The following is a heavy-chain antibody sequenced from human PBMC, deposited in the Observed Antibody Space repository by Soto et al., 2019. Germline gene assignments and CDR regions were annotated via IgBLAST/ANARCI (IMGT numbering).Heavy chain of an antibody. CDR3: AKPFYDFWSGYSWATDY. J-gene: IGHJ4*02. D-gene: IGHD3-3*01. CDR1: GFTFSSYA. V-gene: IGHV3-23*01. Sequence: GGSLRLSCAASGFTFSSYAMSWVRQAPGKGLEWVSAISGSGGSTYYAESVNGRFTISRDNSKNTLYLQMNSLRAEDTAVYYCAKPFYDFWSGYSWATDYWGQGT. CDR2: ISGSGGST.